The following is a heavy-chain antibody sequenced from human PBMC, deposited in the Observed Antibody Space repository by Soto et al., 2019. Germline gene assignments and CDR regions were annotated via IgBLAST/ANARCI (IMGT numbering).Heavy chain of an antibody. J-gene: IGHJ4*02. V-gene: IGHV3-73*01. CDR2: VRSKSKRYAT. D-gene: IGHD6-13*01. CDR3: TSQSSTWSFAS. CDR1: WFIFIDSV. Sequence: GGSLRLSCASSWFIFIDSVIHWVRQASGKGLEWVGRVRSKSKRYATAYAASMRGRFTISRDDSKNTASLHMNSLQTEDTAIYYCTSQSSTWSFASWGQGTLVTVSS.